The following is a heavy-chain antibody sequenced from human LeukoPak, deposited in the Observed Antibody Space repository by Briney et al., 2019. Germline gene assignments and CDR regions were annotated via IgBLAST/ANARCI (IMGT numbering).Heavy chain of an antibody. CDR3: ARHLSYSSSWHYDSFDI. Sequence: SETVSHTCTVSGGSISSSSYYWGWIRQPPGKGLEWIGSIYYSGSTYYNPSLKSRVTISVDTSKNQFSLELSSVTAADTAAYYCARHLSYSSSWHYDSFDIWGQGTIVPVSS. CDR2: IYYSGST. V-gene: IGHV4-39*01. D-gene: IGHD6-13*01. J-gene: IGHJ3*02. CDR1: GGSISSSSYY.